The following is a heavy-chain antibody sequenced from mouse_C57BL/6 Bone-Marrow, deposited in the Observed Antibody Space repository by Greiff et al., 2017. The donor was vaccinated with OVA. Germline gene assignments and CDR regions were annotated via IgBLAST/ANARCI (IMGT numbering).Heavy chain of an antibody. V-gene: IGHV5-6*01. J-gene: IGHJ2*01. Sequence: EVQGVESGGDLVKPGGSLKLSCAASGFTFSSYGMSWVRQTPDKRLEWVATISSGGSYTYYPDSVKGRFTISRDNAKNTLYLQMSSLKSEDTAMYYCARHGRGSYYWGQGTTLTVSS. D-gene: IGHD1-1*02. CDR1: GFTFSSYG. CDR2: ISSGGSYT. CDR3: ARHGRGSYY.